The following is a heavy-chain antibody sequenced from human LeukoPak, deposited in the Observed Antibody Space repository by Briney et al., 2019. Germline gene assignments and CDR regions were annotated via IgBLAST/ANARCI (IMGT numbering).Heavy chain of an antibody. V-gene: IGHV4-59*12. D-gene: IGHD1-26*01. CDR2: IYYSGST. CDR1: GGSISSYY. Sequence: SETLSLTCTVSGGSISSYYWSWIRQPPGKGLEWIGYIYYSGSTNYNPSLKSRVSMSIDLSKNQFSLSLNSVTAADTAVFYCARDIGSRIWGKGTTVIVSS. CDR3: ARDIGSRI. J-gene: IGHJ6*04.